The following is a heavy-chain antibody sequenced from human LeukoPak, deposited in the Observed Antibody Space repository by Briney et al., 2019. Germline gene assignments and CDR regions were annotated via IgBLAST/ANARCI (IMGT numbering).Heavy chain of an antibody. CDR1: GFTFSSYW. J-gene: IGHJ5*02. Sequence: GGSLRLSCAASGFTFSSYWMSWVRQAPGKGLEWVANIKQDGSEKYYVDSVKGRFTISRDNAKNSLYLQMNSLRAEDTAVYYCARDLRQSITGTWFDPWGQGTLVTVSS. CDR3: ARDLRQSITGTWFDP. CDR2: IKQDGSEK. V-gene: IGHV3-7*01. D-gene: IGHD1-20*01.